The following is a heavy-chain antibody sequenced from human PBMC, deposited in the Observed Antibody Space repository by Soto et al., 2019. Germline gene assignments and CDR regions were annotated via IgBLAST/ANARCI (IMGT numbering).Heavy chain of an antibody. J-gene: IGHJ4*02. D-gene: IGHD1-7*01. CDR1: GGSISGGGYY. CDR3: ARASGTTKGGFDY. Sequence: PSETLSLTCTVSGGSISGGGYYWSWIRQHPGKGLEWIGYIYYSGSTYYNPSLKSRVTISVDTSKNQFSLKLSSVTAADTAVYYCARASGTTKGGFDYWGQGTLVTVSS. CDR2: IYYSGST. V-gene: IGHV4-31*03.